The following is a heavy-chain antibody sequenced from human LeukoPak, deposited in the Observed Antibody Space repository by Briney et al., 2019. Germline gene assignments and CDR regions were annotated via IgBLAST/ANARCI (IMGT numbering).Heavy chain of an antibody. V-gene: IGHV1-2*02. CDR2: INPNSGGT. D-gene: IGHD6-6*01. J-gene: IGHJ5*02. CDR3: ARDTHARYSSSSGNWFGP. CDR1: GYTFTGYY. Sequence: GASVKVSCKASGYTFTGYYMHWVRQAPGQGLEWMGWINPNSGGTNYAQKFQGRVTMTRDTSISTAYMELSRLRSDDTAVYYCARDTHARYSSSSGNWFGPWGQGTLVTVSS.